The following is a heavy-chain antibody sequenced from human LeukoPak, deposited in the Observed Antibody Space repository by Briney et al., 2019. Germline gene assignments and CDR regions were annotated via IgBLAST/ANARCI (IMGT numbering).Heavy chain of an antibody. V-gene: IGHV3-7*01. CDR2: IKQDGSQK. CDR1: GFTFSSYW. CDR3: ARERGSPPGYSYGRSYYYYCYMDV. D-gene: IGHD5-18*01. Sequence: GGSLRLSCAASGFTFSSYWMSWVRQAPGKGLEWVANIKQDGSQKYYVDSVKGRFTISRDNAKSSLYLQMNSLRAEDTAVYYCARERGSPPGYSYGRSYYYYCYMDVWGKGTTVTISS. J-gene: IGHJ6*03.